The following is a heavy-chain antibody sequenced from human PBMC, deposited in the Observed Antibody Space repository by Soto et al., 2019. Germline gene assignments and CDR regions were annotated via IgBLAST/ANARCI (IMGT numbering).Heavy chain of an antibody. CDR3: ARDVLRFLEMGCLGY. Sequence: QVQLVESGGGVVQPGRSLRLSCAASGFTFSSYGMHWVRQAPGKGLEWVAVIWYDGSNKYYADSVKGRFTISRDNSKNTLYLQMNSLRAEDTAVYYCARDVLRFLEMGCLGYWGQGTLVTVSS. D-gene: IGHD3-3*01. J-gene: IGHJ4*02. V-gene: IGHV3-33*01. CDR2: IWYDGSNK. CDR1: GFTFSSYG.